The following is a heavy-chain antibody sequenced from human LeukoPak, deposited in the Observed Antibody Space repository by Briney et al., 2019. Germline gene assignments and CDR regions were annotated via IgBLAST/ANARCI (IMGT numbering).Heavy chain of an antibody. Sequence: SETLSLTRTVSGGSISSYYWSWIRQPPGKGLEWIGYIYYSGSTNYNPSLKSRVTISVDTSKNQFSLKLSSVTAADTAVYYCARDGRKALPGPYAFDIWGQGTMVTVSS. V-gene: IGHV4-59*01. CDR3: ARDGRKALPGPYAFDI. CDR2: IYYSGST. CDR1: GGSISSYY. J-gene: IGHJ3*02.